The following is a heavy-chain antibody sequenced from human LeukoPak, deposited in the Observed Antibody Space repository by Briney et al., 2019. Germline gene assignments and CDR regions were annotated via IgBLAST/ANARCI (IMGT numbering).Heavy chain of an antibody. CDR1: GGSISSGDYY. V-gene: IGHV4-30-4*01. Sequence: PSETLSLTCTVSGGSISSGDYYWSWIRQPPGKGLEWIGYIYYSGSTYYNPSLKSRVTISVDTSKNQFSLKLSSVTAADTAVYYCARNIPKTGDFDYWGRGTLVTVSS. CDR3: ARNIPKTGDFDY. CDR2: IYYSGST. J-gene: IGHJ4*02. D-gene: IGHD7-27*01.